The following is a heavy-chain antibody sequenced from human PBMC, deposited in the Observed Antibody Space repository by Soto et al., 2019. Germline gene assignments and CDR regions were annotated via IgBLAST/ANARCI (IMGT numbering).Heavy chain of an antibody. Sequence: PSETLSLTCTVSGGSISSSSYYWGWIRQPPGKGLEWIGSIYYSGSTYYNPSLKSRVTISVDTSKNQFSLKLSSVTAADTAVYYCARLQRMATIYWGQGTLVTVSS. CDR1: GGSISSSSYY. CDR2: IYYSGST. D-gene: IGHD5-12*01. V-gene: IGHV4-39*01. J-gene: IGHJ4*02. CDR3: ARLQRMATIY.